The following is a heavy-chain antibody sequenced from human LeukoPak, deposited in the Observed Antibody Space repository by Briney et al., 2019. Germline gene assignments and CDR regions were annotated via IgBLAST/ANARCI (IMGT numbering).Heavy chain of an antibody. CDR2: ITGSGGST. V-gene: IGHV3-23*01. CDR3: ARGISGWIFDY. Sequence: GGSLRLSCAASGFTFNNYAMSWVRQAPGKGLEWVSTITGSGGSTYSADSVKGRFTISRDNSKNTLYLQMNSLRAEDTAVYYCARGISGWIFDYWGQGTLVTVSS. J-gene: IGHJ4*02. CDR1: GFTFNNYA. D-gene: IGHD6-19*01.